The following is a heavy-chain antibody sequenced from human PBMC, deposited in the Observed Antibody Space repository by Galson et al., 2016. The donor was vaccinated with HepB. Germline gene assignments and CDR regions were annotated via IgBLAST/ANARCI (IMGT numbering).Heavy chain of an antibody. D-gene: IGHD5/OR15-5a*01. V-gene: IGHV4-39*01. CDR3: ARPMFSDYYTLFAY. CDR2: IYYSGRT. CDR1: GGSISSSNYY. Sequence: SETLSLTCTVSGGSISSSNYYWGWVRQPPGKGLEWIGGIYYSGRTYYNPSLKSRVSMSVDTSRNQFSLRLNSVTAADTAVYFCARPMFSDYYTLFAYWGQGILFTVSS. J-gene: IGHJ4*02.